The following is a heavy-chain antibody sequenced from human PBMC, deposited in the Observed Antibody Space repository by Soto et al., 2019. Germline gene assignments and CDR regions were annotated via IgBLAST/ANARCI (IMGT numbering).Heavy chain of an antibody. D-gene: IGHD5-18*01. Sequence: QVQLQESGPGLVKPSQTLSLTCTVSGGSINSGGYCWSRIRQHPGKGLDWIGCISYGGSTSYNPSLKSRFTISVDTSKNQFSLRLSSVTAADTAVYYCSRGILVWGQGTLITVSS. J-gene: IGHJ4*02. CDR3: SRGILV. V-gene: IGHV4-31*03. CDR1: GGSINSGGYC. CDR2: ISYGGST.